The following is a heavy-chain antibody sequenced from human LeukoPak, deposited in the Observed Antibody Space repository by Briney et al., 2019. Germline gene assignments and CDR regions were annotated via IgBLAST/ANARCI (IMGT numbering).Heavy chain of an antibody. Sequence: ASVKVSRKASGYTFTSYGISWVRQAPGQGLEWMGWISAYNGNTNYAQKLQGRVTMTTDTSTSTAYMELRSLRSDDTAVYYCARGSMVRGVISFDYWGQGTLVTVSS. J-gene: IGHJ4*02. D-gene: IGHD3-10*01. CDR2: ISAYNGNT. V-gene: IGHV1-18*01. CDR1: GYTFTSYG. CDR3: ARGSMVRGVISFDY.